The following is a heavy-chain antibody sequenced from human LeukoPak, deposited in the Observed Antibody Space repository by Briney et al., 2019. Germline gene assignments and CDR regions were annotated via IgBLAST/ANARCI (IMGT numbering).Heavy chain of an antibody. CDR3: ARGGFGELLAYYYYYMDV. V-gene: IGHV3-30*04. D-gene: IGHD3-10*01. J-gene: IGHJ6*03. CDR1: GFTFSSYA. CDR2: ISYDGSNK. Sequence: GGSLRLSCAASGFTFSSYAMHWVRQAPGKGLEGVAVISYDGSNKYYADSVKGRFTISRDNSKNTLYLQMNSLTAADTAVYYCARGGFGELLAYYYYYMDVWGKGTTVTVSS.